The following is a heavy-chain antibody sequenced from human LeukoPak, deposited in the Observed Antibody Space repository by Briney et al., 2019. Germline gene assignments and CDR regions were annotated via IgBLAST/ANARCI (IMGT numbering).Heavy chain of an antibody. Sequence: PSETLSLTCTVSGDSVSSGSYYWSWIRQPPGKGLEWIGYIYYSGSTNYNPSLKSRVTISVDTSKNQFSLKLSSVTAADTAVYYCARGAVAGSFDYWGQGTLVTVSS. CDR1: GDSVSSGSYY. CDR2: IYYSGST. D-gene: IGHD6-19*01. CDR3: ARGAVAGSFDY. J-gene: IGHJ4*02. V-gene: IGHV4-61*01.